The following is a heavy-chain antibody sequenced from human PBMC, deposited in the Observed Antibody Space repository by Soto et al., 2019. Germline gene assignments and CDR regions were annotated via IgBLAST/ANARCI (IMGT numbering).Heavy chain of an antibody. V-gene: IGHV4-30-2*01. J-gene: IGHJ4*02. Sequence: QLQLQESGSGLVKPSQTLSLTCAVSGGSISSGGYSWSWIRQPPGKGLEWIGYIYHSGSTYYNPXLKSRVTISVXXSXHXXSLKLSSVTAADTAVYYCARQYCGGDCYSPSAFDYWGQGTLVTVSS. D-gene: IGHD2-21*02. CDR1: GGSISSGGYS. CDR3: ARQYCGGDCYSPSAFDY. CDR2: IYHSGST.